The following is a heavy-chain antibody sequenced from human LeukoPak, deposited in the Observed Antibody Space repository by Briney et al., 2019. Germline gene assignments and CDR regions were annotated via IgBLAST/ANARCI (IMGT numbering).Heavy chain of an antibody. CDR1: GFTFSSYW. Sequence: GGSLRLSCAASGFTFSSYWMHWVRQAPGKGLVWVSRINTDGSSTSYADSVKGRFTISRDNAKNTLYLQMNSLRAEDTAVYYCAREEPPPSYYISPSLSGSYYGMDVWGQGTTVTVSS. CDR3: AREEPPPSYYISPSLSGSYYGMDV. V-gene: IGHV3-74*01. CDR2: INTDGSST. D-gene: IGHD3-16*01. J-gene: IGHJ6*02.